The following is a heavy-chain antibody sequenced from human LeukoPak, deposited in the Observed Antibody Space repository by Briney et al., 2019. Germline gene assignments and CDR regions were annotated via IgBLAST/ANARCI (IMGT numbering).Heavy chain of an antibody. CDR1: GGSFSGYY. CDR2: INHSGIT. V-gene: IGHV4-34*01. Sequence: SETLSLTCAVYGGSFSGYYWTWIRQPPGKGLEWIGEINHSGITNYNPSLKSRVTISVDTSKNQFSLKLSSVTAADTAVYYCARLVVTAIAFDYWGQGTLVTVSS. D-gene: IGHD2-21*02. J-gene: IGHJ4*02. CDR3: ARLVVTAIAFDY.